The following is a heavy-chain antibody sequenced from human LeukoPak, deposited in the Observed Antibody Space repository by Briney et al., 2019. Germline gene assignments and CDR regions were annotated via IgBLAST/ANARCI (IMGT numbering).Heavy chain of an antibody. Sequence: QTGGSLRLSCAASGFTFSSCAMGWVRQAPGKGLEWVANIKEDASAKHQADSVKGRFTISRDNAQNSVYLQMSSLRGEDTAVYYCARDVGGSLDYWGQGTLVTVSS. V-gene: IGHV3-7*01. CDR1: GFTFSSCA. CDR2: IKEDASAK. D-gene: IGHD1-26*01. CDR3: ARDVGGSLDY. J-gene: IGHJ4*02.